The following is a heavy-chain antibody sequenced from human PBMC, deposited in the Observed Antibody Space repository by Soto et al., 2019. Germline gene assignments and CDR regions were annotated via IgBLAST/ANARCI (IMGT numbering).Heavy chain of an antibody. CDR1: GFTFSSYA. V-gene: IGHV3-23*01. J-gene: IGHJ4*02. CDR2: ISGSGGST. Sequence: HPGGSLRLSCAASGFTFSSYAMSWVRQAPGKGLEWVSAISGSGGSTYYADSVKGRFTISRDNSKNTLYLQMNSLRAEDTAVYYCAKGGYYDSSGYYPHWGQGTLVTVSS. CDR3: AKGGYYDSSGYYPH. D-gene: IGHD3-22*01.